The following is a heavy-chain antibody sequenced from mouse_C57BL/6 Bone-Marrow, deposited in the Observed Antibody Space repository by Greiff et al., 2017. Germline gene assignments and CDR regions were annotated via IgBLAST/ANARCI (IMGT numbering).Heavy chain of an antibody. V-gene: IGHV1-50*01. CDR3: ARSDYGYDGDY. CDR2: IAPSDSYT. D-gene: IGHD2-2*01. CDR1: GYTFTSYW. Sequence: VQLQQPGAELVKPGASVKLSCKASGYTFTSYWMQWVKQRPGQGLEWIGEIAPSDSYTNYNQKFKGKATLTVDTSSSTAYMQLSSLTSEDSAVYYCARSDYGYDGDYWGQGTTLTVSS. J-gene: IGHJ2*01.